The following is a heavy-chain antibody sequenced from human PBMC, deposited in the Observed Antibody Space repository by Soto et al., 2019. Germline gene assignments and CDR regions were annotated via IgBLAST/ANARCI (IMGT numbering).Heavy chain of an antibody. D-gene: IGHD3-10*01. CDR2: VYHTGNT. CDR3: ARRSAVTLVRGVTSPWDT. Sequence: PSETLSLTCTVSGGSINDYNYYWGWVRQSPAKGLEWIATVYHTGNTYYNPSLRSRVTISADTSRDQFSLKLTSVTAADTAVYYSARRSAVTLVRGVTSPWDTWAQGTVVTVSS. V-gene: IGHV4-39*01. J-gene: IGHJ5*02. CDR1: GGSINDYNYY.